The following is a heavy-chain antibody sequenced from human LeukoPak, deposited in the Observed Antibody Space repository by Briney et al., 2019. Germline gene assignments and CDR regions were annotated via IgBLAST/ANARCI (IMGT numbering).Heavy chain of an antibody. CDR2: ISYDGSNK. CDR3: AKDLARYSYGLNWFAP. CDR1: GFTFSSYG. Sequence: GGSLRLSCAASGFTFSSYGMHWVRQAPRKGLEWLAVISYDGSNKYYAHSVKGRFTISRDNSKNPLYLHMNSLRAEDTAVYYCAKDLARYSYGLNWFAPWGQGTLVTVSS. V-gene: IGHV3-30*18. J-gene: IGHJ5*02. D-gene: IGHD5-18*01.